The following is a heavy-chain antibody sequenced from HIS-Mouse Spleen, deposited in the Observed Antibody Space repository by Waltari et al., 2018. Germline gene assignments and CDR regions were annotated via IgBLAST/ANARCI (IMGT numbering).Heavy chain of an antibody. CDR2: IYYSGGT. D-gene: IGHD6-13*01. Sequence: QLQLQESGPGLVKPSETLSLTCTVSGGSISSSSYYWGWIRQPPGKGREWIGSIYYSGGTYSNPSLKSRVTISADTSKNQFSLKLSSVTAADTAVYYCAREIPYSSSWYDWYFDLWGRGTLVTVSS. J-gene: IGHJ2*01. CDR1: GGSISSSSYY. CDR3: AREIPYSSSWYDWYFDL. V-gene: IGHV4-39*07.